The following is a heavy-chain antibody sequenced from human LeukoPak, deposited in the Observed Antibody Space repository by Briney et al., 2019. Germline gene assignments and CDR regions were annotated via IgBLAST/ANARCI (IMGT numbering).Heavy chain of an antibody. D-gene: IGHD2/OR15-2a*01. Sequence: PGGSLRLSCAASGFTFSSYGMHWVRQAPGKGLEWVAVISYDGSNKYYADSVKGRFTISRDNSKNTLYLQMNSLRAEDTAVYYCAKLNIPDDYWGQGTLVTVSS. CDR2: ISYDGSNK. CDR1: GFTFSSYG. V-gene: IGHV3-30*18. J-gene: IGHJ4*02. CDR3: AKLNIPDDY.